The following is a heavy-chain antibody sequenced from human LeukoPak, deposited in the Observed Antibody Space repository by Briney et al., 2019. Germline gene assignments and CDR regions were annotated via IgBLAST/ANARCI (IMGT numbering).Heavy chain of an antibody. Sequence: SQTLSLTCTVSGDSISSGSYYWSWIRQPAGKGLEWIGRIYSSGSTNFNPSLKSRVTISVDTSKNQFSLKLSSVTAADTAVYYCAHNGWYSIDNWGQGTLVTVSS. D-gene: IGHD6-19*01. V-gene: IGHV4-61*02. CDR3: AHNGWYSIDN. CDR1: GDSISSGSYY. CDR2: IYSSGST. J-gene: IGHJ4*02.